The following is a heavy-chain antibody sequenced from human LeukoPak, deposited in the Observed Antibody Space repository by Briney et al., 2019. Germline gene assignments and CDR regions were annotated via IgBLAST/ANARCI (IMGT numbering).Heavy chain of an antibody. V-gene: IGHV3-53*01. CDR2: IYSGGGT. CDR3: AKMSGSRLPGY. CDR1: GFTVSNTY. D-gene: IGHD3-3*01. J-gene: IGHJ4*02. Sequence: GGSLRLSCAASGFTVSNTYMSWVRQAPGKGLEWVSLIYSGGGTYSADSVKGRSTISRDISKNTLYLQMNSLRAEDTAVYYCAKMSGSRLPGYWGQGTLVTVSS.